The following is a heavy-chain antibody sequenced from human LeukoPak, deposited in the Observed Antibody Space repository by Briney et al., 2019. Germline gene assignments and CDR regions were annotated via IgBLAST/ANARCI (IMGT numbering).Heavy chain of an antibody. D-gene: IGHD3-3*01. CDR3: ARPTDDFWSGYYKSWFDP. CDR1: GFTFSSYA. Sequence: PGGSLRLSCAASGFTFSSYAMHWVRQAPGKGLEWVAVISYDGSNKYYADSVKGRFTISRDNSKNTLYLQMNSLRAEDTAVYYCARPTDDFWSGYYKSWFDPWGQGTLVTVSS. V-gene: IGHV3-30-3*01. CDR2: ISYDGSNK. J-gene: IGHJ5*02.